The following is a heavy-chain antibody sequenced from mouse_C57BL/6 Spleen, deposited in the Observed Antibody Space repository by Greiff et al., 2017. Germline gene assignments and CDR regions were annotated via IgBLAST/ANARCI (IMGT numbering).Heavy chain of an antibody. CDR1: GFSLTSYG. V-gene: IGHV2-2*01. Sequence: VQLQESGPGLVQPSQSLSITCTASGFSLTSYGVPWVRQSPGKGLEWLGVIWSGGSTDYNAAFISRLSISTDNSKSQVCFKMNRLQADDTAIYYCARRGYDYDAWFAYWGQGTLVTVSA. J-gene: IGHJ3*01. D-gene: IGHD2-4*01. CDR2: IWSGGST. CDR3: ARRGYDYDAWFAY.